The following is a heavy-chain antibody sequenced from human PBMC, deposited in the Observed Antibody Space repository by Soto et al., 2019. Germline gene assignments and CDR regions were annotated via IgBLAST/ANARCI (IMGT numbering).Heavy chain of an antibody. J-gene: IGHJ4*03. D-gene: IGHD5-18*01. Sequence: QVQLVESGGGVVQPGRSLRLSCAASGFTFSSYGMHWVRQAPGKGLEWVAVISYDGSNKYYADSVKGRFTISRDNSKNPLYLQMNSLRAEDTAVYYCAKDRYSYGDFDYWGQGALV. CDR2: ISYDGSNK. CDR3: AKDRYSYGDFDY. CDR1: GFTFSSYG. V-gene: IGHV3-30*18.